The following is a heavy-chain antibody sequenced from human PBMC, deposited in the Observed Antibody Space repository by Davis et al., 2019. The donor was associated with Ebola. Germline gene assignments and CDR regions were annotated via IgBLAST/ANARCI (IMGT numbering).Heavy chain of an antibody. Sequence: SVKVSCKASGGTFSSYTISWVRQAPGQGLEWMGRIIPILGIANYAQKFQGRVTMTRDTSTSTVYMELSSLRSEDTAVYYCARDLGVSIVELGDYWGQGTLVTVSS. CDR3: ARDLGVSIVELGDY. J-gene: IGHJ4*02. D-gene: IGHD1-26*01. CDR1: GGTFSSYT. CDR2: IIPILGIA. V-gene: IGHV1-69*04.